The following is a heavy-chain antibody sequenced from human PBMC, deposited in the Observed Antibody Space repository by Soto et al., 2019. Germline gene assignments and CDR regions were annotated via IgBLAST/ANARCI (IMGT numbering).Heavy chain of an antibody. J-gene: IGHJ2*01. CDR2: IAAYNGNT. CDR3: AKDPVPRWSSGPPPGDWCFDF. Sequence: QIQLVQSGPEVKKPGASGTVSCRASGYTFSTHGISWFRQAPGQGREWMGWIAAYNGNTNYEQKFQGRIAMTADTSTSTAFMELRSLTSDDTAVYFCAKDPVPRWSSGPPPGDWCFDFWGRGTLGTV. V-gene: IGHV1-18*04. D-gene: IGHD6-19*01. CDR1: GYTFSTHG.